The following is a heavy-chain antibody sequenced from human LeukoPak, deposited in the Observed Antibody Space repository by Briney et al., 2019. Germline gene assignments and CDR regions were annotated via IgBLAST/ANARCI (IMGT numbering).Heavy chain of an antibody. V-gene: IGHV3-23*01. D-gene: IGHD1-26*01. J-gene: IGHJ4*02. CDR2: ISGSGGST. Sequence: GGSLRLSCAASGFTFSSYAMSWVRQAPGKGLEWVSAISGSGGSTYYADSVKGRFTISRDDARSSLFLQMNSLRDDDTAIYYCARSVGHLDYWGQGTLVTVSS. CDR1: GFTFSSYA. CDR3: ARSVGHLDY.